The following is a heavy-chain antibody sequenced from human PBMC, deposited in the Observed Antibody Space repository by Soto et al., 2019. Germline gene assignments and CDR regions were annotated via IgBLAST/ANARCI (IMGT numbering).Heavy chain of an antibody. CDR3: VSQRTTVPTQAYFDY. Sequence: SETLSLTCTVSGGSVTDSSYYWGWIRQSPGKGLEWIGSVYYRGRSYSKSSVKSRVTISVDTSKNRFSLSLNSVTASDTAVYFCVSQRTTVPTQAYFDYWGPGALVTVSS. J-gene: IGHJ4*02. V-gene: IGHV4-39*01. CDR2: VYYRGRS. D-gene: IGHD4-17*01. CDR1: GGSVTDSSYY.